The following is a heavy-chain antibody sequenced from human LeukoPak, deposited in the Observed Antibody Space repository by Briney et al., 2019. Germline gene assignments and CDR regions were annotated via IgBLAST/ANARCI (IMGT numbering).Heavy chain of an antibody. Sequence: GGSLRLSCAASGFSFDDYGMGWVRDVPGKGLEGVSGINWTGNSSAYGVSVKGRFTISRDSAKKSLYLQMNSLRAEDTALYYCARGDVDYYDSRGYSPLDYWGQGTLVTVSS. CDR3: ARGDVDYYDSRGYSPLDY. CDR2: INWTGNSS. V-gene: IGHV3-20*04. D-gene: IGHD3-22*01. J-gene: IGHJ4*02. CDR1: GFSFDDYG.